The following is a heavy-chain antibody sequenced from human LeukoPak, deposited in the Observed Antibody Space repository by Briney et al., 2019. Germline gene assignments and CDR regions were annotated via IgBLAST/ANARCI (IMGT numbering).Heavy chain of an antibody. CDR1: GITLSNYG. V-gene: IGHV3-23*01. CDR3: AKRGVVIRVILVGLHKEAYYFDS. CDR2: ISDTGGRT. J-gene: IGHJ4*02. Sequence: GGSLRLSCAVSGITLSNYGMTWVRQAPGKGLEWVAGISDTGGRTNYADSVKGRFTISRDNPKNTLYLQMNSLRAEDTAVYFCAKRGVVIRVILVGLHKEAYYFDSWGQGALVTVSS. D-gene: IGHD3-22*01.